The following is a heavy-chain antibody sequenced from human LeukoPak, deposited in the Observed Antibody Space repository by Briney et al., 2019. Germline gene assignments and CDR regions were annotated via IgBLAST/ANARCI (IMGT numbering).Heavy chain of an antibody. CDR1: GYTFTSYG. CDR3: ARERVPPYSSSWGIDY. V-gene: IGHV1-18*01. J-gene: IGHJ4*02. CDR2: ISAYNGNT. D-gene: IGHD6-13*01. Sequence: ASVKVSCKASGYTFTSYGISWVRQAPGQGLEWMGWISAYNGNTNYAQKLQGRVTMTTDTSTSTAYMELRSLRSDDTAVYYCARERVPPYSSSWGIDYWGQGTLVTVSS.